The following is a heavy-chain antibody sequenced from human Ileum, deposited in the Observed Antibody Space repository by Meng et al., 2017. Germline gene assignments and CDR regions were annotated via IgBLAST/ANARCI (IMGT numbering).Heavy chain of an antibody. CDR2: IHYSGST. V-gene: IGHV4-39*01. D-gene: IGHD3-22*01. CDR3: AQPRITMTLGGFRTGWFDP. J-gene: IGHJ5*02. Sequence: QLQLQESGPGLVKPSETLSLTCTVSGGSISSSSYYWGWTRQPPGKGLEWIGSIHYSGSTYYSPSLKSRVTISVDTSKNQFSLKLSSVTAADTAVYYCAQPRITMTLGGFRTGWFDPWGQGTLVTVSS. CDR1: GGSISSSSYY.